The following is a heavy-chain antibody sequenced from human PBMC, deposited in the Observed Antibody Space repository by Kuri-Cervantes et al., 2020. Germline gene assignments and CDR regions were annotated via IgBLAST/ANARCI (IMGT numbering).Heavy chain of an antibody. V-gene: IGHV1-69*05. J-gene: IGHJ3*02. CDR1: AGTFGSYA. CDR2: FIPIFGTA. CDR3: ASEREFSSAFEI. D-gene: IGHD2-15*01. Sequence: SVKVSCKASAGTFGSYAISWVRQAPGQGLEWMGRFIPIFGTANYAQKFQGRVTITTDESTSTAYMELSSLRAEDTAVYFCASEREFSSAFEIWGQGTMVTVSS.